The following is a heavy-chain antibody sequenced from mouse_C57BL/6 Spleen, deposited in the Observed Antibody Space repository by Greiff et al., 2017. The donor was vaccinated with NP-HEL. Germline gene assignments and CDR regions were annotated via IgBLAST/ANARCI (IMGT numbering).Heavy chain of an antibody. Sequence: VQLQQSGPELVKPGASVKISCKASGYTFTDYYMNWVKQSHGKSLEWIGDINPNNGGTSYNQKFKGKATLTVDKSSSTAYMELRSLTSEDSAVYYCARDGSSYGTFAYWGQGTLVTVSA. D-gene: IGHD1-1*01. CDR3: ARDGSSYGTFAY. CDR2: INPNNGGT. V-gene: IGHV1-26*01. CDR1: GYTFTDYY. J-gene: IGHJ3*01.